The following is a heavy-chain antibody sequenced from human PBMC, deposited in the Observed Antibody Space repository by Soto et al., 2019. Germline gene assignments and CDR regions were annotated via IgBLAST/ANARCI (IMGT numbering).Heavy chain of an antibody. J-gene: IGHJ6*02. Sequence: EVQLLESGGGLVQPGGSLRLSCAASGFTFSSYAMSWVRQAPGKGLEWVSAISGSGGSTYYADSVKGRFTISRDNSKNTLYRQMNSLGAEDMAVYYCAKAGSTSRWPSYYGMDVWGQGTWVTVCS. CDR3: AKAGSTSRWPSYYGMDV. CDR2: ISGSGGST. D-gene: IGHD2-2*01. V-gene: IGHV3-23*01. CDR1: GFTFSSYA.